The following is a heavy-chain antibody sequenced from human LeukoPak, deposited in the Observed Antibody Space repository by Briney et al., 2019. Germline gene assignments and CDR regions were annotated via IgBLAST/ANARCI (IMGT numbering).Heavy chain of an antibody. D-gene: IGHD3-10*01. Sequence: GESLKISCKGSGYSFTSYWISRVRQMPGKGLEWMGRIDPSDSYTNYSPSFQGHVTISADKSISTAYLQWSSLKASDTAMYYCATLWFGELLIDYWGQGTLVTVSS. V-gene: IGHV5-10-1*01. CDR2: IDPSDSYT. CDR1: GYSFTSYW. CDR3: ATLWFGELLIDY. J-gene: IGHJ4*02.